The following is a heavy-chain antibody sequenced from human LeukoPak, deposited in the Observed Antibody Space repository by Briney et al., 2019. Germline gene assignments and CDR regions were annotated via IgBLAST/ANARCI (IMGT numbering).Heavy chain of an antibody. D-gene: IGHD6-13*01. CDR3: AKDPIRRAGYSSGWYPRNWFDP. CDR1: GFTFDDYA. Sequence: GRSLRLSCAASGFTFDDYAMHWVRQAPGKGLEWVSGISWNSGSIGYADSVKGRFTISRDNAKDSLYLQMNSLRAEDTALYYCAKDPIRRAGYSSGWYPRNWFDPWGQGTLVTVSS. V-gene: IGHV3-9*01. J-gene: IGHJ5*02. CDR2: ISWNSGSI.